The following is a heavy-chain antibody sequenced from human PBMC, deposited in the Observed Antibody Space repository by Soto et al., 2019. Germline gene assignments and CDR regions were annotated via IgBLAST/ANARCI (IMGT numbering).Heavy chain of an antibody. V-gene: IGHV3-30*18. CDR2: ISDDGSKK. D-gene: IGHD2-21*02. J-gene: IGHJ4*02. CDR3: AKSAHPAVVTLYYFDS. CDR1: GFSFNNYA. Sequence: QVQLVESGGGVVQPGRSLRLSCAASGFSFNNYAMHWVRQAPGKGQEWVTLISDDGSKKYFADSVKGRFTVSRDNSKNTLFLQMNSLKTEDTAVYYCAKSAHPAVVTLYYFDSWGQGTLVTVSS.